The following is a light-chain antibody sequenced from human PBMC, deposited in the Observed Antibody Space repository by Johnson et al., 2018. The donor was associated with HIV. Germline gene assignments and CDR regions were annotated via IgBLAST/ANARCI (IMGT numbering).Light chain of an antibody. V-gene: IGLV1-51*02. Sequence: QSVLTQPPSVSAAPGQKVTISCSGSSSNIGKNYVSWYQQLPGTAPKLLIYENNKRPSGIPDRFSGSKSGTSATLGITGLQTGDEADYYCGTWDSSLSADVFGTGTKVSVL. J-gene: IGLJ1*01. CDR3: GTWDSSLSADV. CDR1: SSNIGKNY. CDR2: ENN.